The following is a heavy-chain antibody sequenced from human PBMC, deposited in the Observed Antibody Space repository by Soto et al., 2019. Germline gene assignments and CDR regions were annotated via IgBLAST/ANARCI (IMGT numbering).Heavy chain of an antibody. CDR1: GGSISSYY. D-gene: IGHD3-10*01. CDR3: ARSLVEYSYYYYYMDV. J-gene: IGHJ6*03. Sequence: QVQLQESGPGLVKPSETLSLTCTVSGGSISSYYWSWIRQPPGKGLEWIGYIYYSGSTNYNPSLKSRVTISVDTSKNQFSLKLSSVTAADTAVYYCARSLVEYSYYYYYMDVWGKGTTVTVSS. V-gene: IGHV4-59*08. CDR2: IYYSGST.